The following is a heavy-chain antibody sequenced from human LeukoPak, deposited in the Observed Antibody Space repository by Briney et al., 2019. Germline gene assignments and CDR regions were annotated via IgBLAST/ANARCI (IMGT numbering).Heavy chain of an antibody. CDR2: IISSSNTI. D-gene: IGHD5-24*01. CDR3: AREEKMEEGYYYYMDV. Sequence: GGSLRLSCAASGFTFSTSGMNWVRQAPGKGLEWVSYIISSSNTIYYADSVKGRFTISSDNSKNSLYLQMNSLKAEDTAVYYCAREEKMEEGYYYYMDVWGKGTTVTVSS. V-gene: IGHV3-48*01. J-gene: IGHJ6*03. CDR1: GFTFSTSG.